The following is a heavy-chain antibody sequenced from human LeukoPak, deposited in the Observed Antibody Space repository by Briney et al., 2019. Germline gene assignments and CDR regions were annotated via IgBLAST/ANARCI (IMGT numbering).Heavy chain of an antibody. J-gene: IGHJ4*02. CDR2: IYYSGST. CDR3: ARFTQYSGYADQ. CDR1: GGSISSNSYY. Sequence: PSETLSLTCTVSGGSISSNSYYWGWIRQPPGKGLEWIGSIYYSGSTYYNPSLKSRVTISVDTSKNQFSLKLSSVTAADTAVFYCARFTQYSGYADQWGQGTLVTVSS. D-gene: IGHD5-12*01. V-gene: IGHV4-39*07.